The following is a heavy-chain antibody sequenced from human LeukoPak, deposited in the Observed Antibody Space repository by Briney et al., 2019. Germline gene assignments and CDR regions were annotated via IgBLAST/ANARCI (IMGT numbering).Heavy chain of an antibody. V-gene: IGHV1-18*01. Sequence: ASVKVSCKASGYTFTSYSVTWVRQAPDQRLEWVGWISTYNGNTNYVQNLQGRVTMITNAFTNTAYMELRDLRSDDTAVYYGARSSGIMGPTTPDYWGEGGLGAVSS. CDR2: ISTYNGNT. J-gene: IGHJ4*02. CDR3: ARSSGIMGPTTPDY. CDR1: GYTFTSYS. D-gene: IGHD6-19*01.